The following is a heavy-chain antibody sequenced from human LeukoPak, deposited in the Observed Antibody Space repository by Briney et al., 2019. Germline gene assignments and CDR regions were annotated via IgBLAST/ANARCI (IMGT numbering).Heavy chain of an antibody. CDR2: ISYDGSNK. CDR1: GFTLSSYG. Sequence: GGSLRLSCAASGFTLSSYGMHWVRQAPGKGLEWVAVISYDGSNKYYADSVKGRFTISRDNSKNTLYLQMNSLRAEDTAVYYCAKDVEMATIEGNFDYWGQGTLVTVSS. V-gene: IGHV3-30*18. J-gene: IGHJ4*02. D-gene: IGHD5-24*01. CDR3: AKDVEMATIEGNFDY.